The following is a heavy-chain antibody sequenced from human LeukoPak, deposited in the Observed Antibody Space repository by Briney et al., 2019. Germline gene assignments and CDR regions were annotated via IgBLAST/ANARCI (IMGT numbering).Heavy chain of an antibody. CDR3: ARDSVGPEAFDM. J-gene: IGHJ3*02. CDR1: GFTLTHYY. V-gene: IGHV1-2*06. Sequence: ASVKVSCKASGFTLTHYYIHWVRQAPGQGLQWIGQVALDGDTKYSLNFQGRISLTRDTSISTAYMELTSLRSGDTAIYYCARDSVGPEAFDMWGQGTVVIVSS. CDR2: VALDGDT. D-gene: IGHD1-26*01.